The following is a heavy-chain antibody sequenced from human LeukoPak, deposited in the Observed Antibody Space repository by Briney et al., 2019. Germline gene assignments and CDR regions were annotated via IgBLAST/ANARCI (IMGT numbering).Heavy chain of an antibody. CDR2: IYYSGNT. D-gene: IGHD5-18*01. CDR1: GVSISTYY. CDR3: ASYRGYSYGYYFNY. Sequence: PSETLSLTCTVSGVSISTYYWSWLRQPPGKGLEWIGYIYYSGNTNYNPSLTSRVTISIDTSKNQFSLRLNSVTAADTAVYYCASYRGYSYGYYFNYWGQGTLVTVSS. V-gene: IGHV4-59*01. J-gene: IGHJ4*02.